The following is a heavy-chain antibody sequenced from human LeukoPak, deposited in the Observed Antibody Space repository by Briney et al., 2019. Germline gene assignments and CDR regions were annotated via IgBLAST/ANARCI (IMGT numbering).Heavy chain of an antibody. Sequence: GGSLRLSCVASGFTFRSHWMHWVRQAPGSGLVWVSRVNSDGSRTSYADSVKGRFTISRDNAKNTLYLQMNSLRAEDTAVYYCARDATFDAFDIWGQGTMVTVSS. V-gene: IGHV3-74*01. CDR3: ARDATFDAFDI. CDR1: GFTFRSHW. J-gene: IGHJ3*02. CDR2: VNSDGSRT.